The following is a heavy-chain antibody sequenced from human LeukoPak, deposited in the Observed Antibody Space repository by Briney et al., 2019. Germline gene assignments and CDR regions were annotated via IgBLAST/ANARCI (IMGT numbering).Heavy chain of an antibody. V-gene: IGHV3-53*01. J-gene: IGHJ4*02. CDR3: ARGGPKDYFDY. Sequence: PGGSLRLSCAASGFTVSSNYMSWVRQAPGKGLEWVSIIYSGGSTYYADSVKGRFTISRDNSKNTLYLQMNSLRAEDTAVYYCARGGPKDYFDYWGQGTLVTVSS. CDR1: GFTVSSNY. CDR2: IYSGGST.